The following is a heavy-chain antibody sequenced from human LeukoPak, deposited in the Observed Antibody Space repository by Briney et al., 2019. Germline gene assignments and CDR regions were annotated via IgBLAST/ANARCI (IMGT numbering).Heavy chain of an antibody. CDR2: IYYTGST. CDR3: ARHLSPAYYYGMDV. V-gene: IGHV4-39*01. J-gene: IGHJ6*02. Sequence: PSETLSLTRSVSGASISTGSYYWGWIRQPPGKGLEWIGSIYYTGSTYYNPSLKSRVSISVDTSKNHFSLKLTSVTAADTAVYYCARHLSPAYYYGMDVWGQGTTVTVSS. D-gene: IGHD2/OR15-2a*01. CDR1: GASISTGSYY.